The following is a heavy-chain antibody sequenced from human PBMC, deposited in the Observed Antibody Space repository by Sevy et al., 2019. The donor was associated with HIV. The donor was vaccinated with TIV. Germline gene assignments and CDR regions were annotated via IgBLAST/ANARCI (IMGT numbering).Heavy chain of an antibody. CDR3: ARLRVGATMDFDY. Sequence: ASVKVSCKASGYTFTGYFMHWVRQAPGQGLEWMGRINPNSGDTNYAQKFQDRVTMTRDTSISTTYMELSRLRSDDTAIYYCARLRVGATMDFDYWGQGALVTVSS. D-gene: IGHD1-26*01. CDR2: INPNSGDT. V-gene: IGHV1-2*06. CDR1: GYTFTGYF. J-gene: IGHJ4*02.